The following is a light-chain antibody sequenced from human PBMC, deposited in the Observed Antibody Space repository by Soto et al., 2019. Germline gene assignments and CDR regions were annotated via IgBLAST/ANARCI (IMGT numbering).Light chain of an antibody. Sequence: EIVLTQSPGTLSLSPGERATLSCRASQSVDSNYLAWYQQKPGQAPRLLIYGVSSRVTGIPARFSGSGSGTDFTLTISSLEPEDFAVYYCQQRSNWITFGQGTRLEIK. J-gene: IGKJ5*01. CDR3: QQRSNWIT. CDR2: GVS. CDR1: QSVDSNY. V-gene: IGKV3D-20*02.